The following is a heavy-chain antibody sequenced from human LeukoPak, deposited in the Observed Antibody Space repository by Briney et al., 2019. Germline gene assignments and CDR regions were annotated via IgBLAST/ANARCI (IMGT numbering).Heavy chain of an antibody. Sequence: PGGSLRLSCAASGFTFSSYGMHWVRQAPGKGLEWVAVIWYDGSNKYYADSVKGRFTISRDNSKNTLYLQMNSLRAEDTAVYYCARARCSSTSCYLIYYYYGMDVWGQGTTVTVSS. CDR2: IWYDGSNK. CDR1: GFTFSSYG. CDR3: ARARCSSTSCYLIYYYYGMDV. V-gene: IGHV3-33*01. D-gene: IGHD2-2*01. J-gene: IGHJ6*02.